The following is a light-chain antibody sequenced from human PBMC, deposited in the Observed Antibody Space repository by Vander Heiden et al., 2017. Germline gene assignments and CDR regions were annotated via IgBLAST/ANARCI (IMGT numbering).Light chain of an antibody. J-gene: IGLJ2*01. CDR3: AAWDDNLSGVL. V-gene: IGLV1-44*01. CDR2: KTN. Sequence: QPVLTQPPPASGHPGQTVTISCDGSRYKIGSYNVNWYQQDPGTAARRLIIKTNQRPSGVPDGCFGSKSGASAALAISGRQSGDEATYYCAAWDDNLSGVLFGGGTKMSVL. CDR1: RYKIGSYN.